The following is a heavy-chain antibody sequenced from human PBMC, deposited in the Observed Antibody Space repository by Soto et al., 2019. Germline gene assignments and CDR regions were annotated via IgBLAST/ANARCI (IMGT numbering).Heavy chain of an antibody. D-gene: IGHD2-21*01. J-gene: IGHJ4*02. CDR3: ARDDEGRSDWDLGY. CDR2: MSRDGNNA. CDR1: GFTLSNYV. Sequence: QVQLVESGGGVVQPGRSLTLSCVVSGFTLSNYVIHWVRQTPDKGLEWVAFMSRDGNNAYYTDSVKGRFTISRDNSKNTLYLEMNSLRTEETAVYYCARDDEGRSDWDLGYWGQGTQVVVSS. V-gene: IGHV3-30-3*01.